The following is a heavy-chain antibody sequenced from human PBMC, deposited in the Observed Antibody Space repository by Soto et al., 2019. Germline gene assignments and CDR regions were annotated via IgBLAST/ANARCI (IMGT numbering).Heavy chain of an antibody. CDR2: IRSKAYGGTT. Sequence: GSLRLSCTASGFTFGDYAMSWVRQAPGKGLEWVGFIRSKAYGGTTEYAASVKGRFTISRDDSKSIAYLQMNSLKTEDTAVYYCTRYSYGPYYFDYWGQGTLVTVSS. V-gene: IGHV3-49*04. CDR1: GFTFGDYA. J-gene: IGHJ4*02. CDR3: TRYSYGPYYFDY. D-gene: IGHD5-18*01.